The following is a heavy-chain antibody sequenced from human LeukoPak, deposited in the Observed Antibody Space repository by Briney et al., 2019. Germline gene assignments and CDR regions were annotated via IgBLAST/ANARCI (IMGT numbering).Heavy chain of an antibody. CDR2: IIPIFGTA. CDR3: ARDRDSSSWYDAFDI. V-gene: IGHV1-69*01. D-gene: IGHD6-13*01. Sequence: GASVKVSCKASGGTFSSYAISWVRQAPGQGPEWMGGIIPIFGTANYAQKFQGRVTITADESTSTAYMELSSLRSEDTAVYYCARDRDSSSWYDAFDIWGQGTMVTVSS. J-gene: IGHJ3*02. CDR1: GGTFSSYA.